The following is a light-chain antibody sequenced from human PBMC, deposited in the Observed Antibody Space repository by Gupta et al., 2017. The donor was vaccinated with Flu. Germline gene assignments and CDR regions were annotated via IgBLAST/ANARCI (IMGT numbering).Light chain of an antibody. Sequence: GDRVTLSCRASQSIDSSLVWFQQRPGQAPKLLIYGTSTIRTTVPSRFSGSGHGTNFTLTISSLQSEDFAVYYCQQYHTCPRTFGPGTKVEVK. CDR2: GTS. CDR1: QSIDSS. V-gene: IGKV3-15*01. CDR3: QQYHTCPRT. J-gene: IGKJ1*01.